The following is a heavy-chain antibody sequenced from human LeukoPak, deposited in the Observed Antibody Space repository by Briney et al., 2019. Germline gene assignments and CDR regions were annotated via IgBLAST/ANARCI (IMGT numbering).Heavy chain of an antibody. Sequence: SETLSLTCTVSGGSISSSSYYWGWIRQPPGKGLEWIGSMYSSGSTYYNPSLKSRVTISVDTSKNQFSLKLSSVTAADTAVYYCARSGSGYLRYYFDYWGQGTLVTVSS. CDR1: GGSISSSSYY. D-gene: IGHD5-12*01. CDR2: MYSSGST. CDR3: ARSGSGYLRYYFDY. J-gene: IGHJ4*02. V-gene: IGHV4-39*07.